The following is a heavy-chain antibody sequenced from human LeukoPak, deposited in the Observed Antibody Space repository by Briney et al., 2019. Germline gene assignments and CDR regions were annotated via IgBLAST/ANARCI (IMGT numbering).Heavy chain of an antibody. CDR1: GFTFSDYE. Sequence: PGGSLRLSCAASGFTFSDYEMDWVRQAPGKGLEWLSYISSTANAIYYADSVKGRFTVSRDSAKNSLYLQMNSLRAEDTAVYYCARTGYDLIFDYWGQGTLVTVSS. J-gene: IGHJ4*02. V-gene: IGHV3-48*03. D-gene: IGHD5-12*01. CDR2: ISSTANAI. CDR3: ARTGYDLIFDY.